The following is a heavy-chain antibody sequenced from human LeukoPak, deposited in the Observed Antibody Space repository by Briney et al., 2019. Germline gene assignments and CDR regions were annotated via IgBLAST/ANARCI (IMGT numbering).Heavy chain of an antibody. D-gene: IGHD5-12*01. V-gene: IGHV3-33*01. CDR2: IWYDGSNK. Sequence: PGGSLRLSCAASGFTLSSYGMHWFRQAPGKGLEWVAVIWYDGSNKYYADSVKGRFTISRDNSKNTLYLQMNSLRAEDTAVYYCASKRAIGDIVATAPFDYWGQGTLVTVSS. CDR3: ASKRAIGDIVATAPFDY. CDR1: GFTLSSYG. J-gene: IGHJ4*02.